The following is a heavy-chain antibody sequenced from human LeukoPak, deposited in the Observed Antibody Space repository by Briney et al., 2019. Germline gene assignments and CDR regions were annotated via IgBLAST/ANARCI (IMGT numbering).Heavy chain of an antibody. Sequence: GGSLRLSCAASGFTFSSYSMNWVRQAPGKGLEWVSSISSSSSYIYYADSVKGRFTISRDNAKNSLYLQMSSLRAEDTAVYYCARGHCSSTSCYLDYFDYWGQGTLVTVSS. J-gene: IGHJ4*02. V-gene: IGHV3-21*01. CDR2: ISSSSSYI. CDR3: ARGHCSSTSCYLDYFDY. D-gene: IGHD2-2*01. CDR1: GFTFSSYS.